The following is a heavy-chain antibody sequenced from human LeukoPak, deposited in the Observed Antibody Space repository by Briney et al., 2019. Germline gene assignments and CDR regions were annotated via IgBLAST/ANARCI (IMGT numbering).Heavy chain of an antibody. Sequence: GGSLRLSCAASGFTFSSYEMNWVRQAPGKGLEWVSHISSTGRTMYYADSAKGRFTISRDNAKNSLYLQMNSLRAEDTAVYFCARDKFWSGLYGMDVWGQGTTVTVSS. J-gene: IGHJ6*02. V-gene: IGHV3-48*03. CDR3: ARDKFWSGLYGMDV. D-gene: IGHD3-3*01. CDR2: ISSTGRTM. CDR1: GFTFSSYE.